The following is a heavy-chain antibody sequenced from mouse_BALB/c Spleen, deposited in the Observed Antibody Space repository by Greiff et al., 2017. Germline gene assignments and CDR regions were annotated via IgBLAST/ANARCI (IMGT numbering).Heavy chain of an antibody. CDR3: ARSTMITAWVAC. V-gene: IGHV1-7*01. Sequence: VQLQESGAELAQPGASVKMSCKTSGYTFTSYWMHWVKQRPGQGLEWIGYINPSTGYSEYNQKFKDKATLTADNSSSTAYMQLSSLTSGESAVYYCARSTMITAWVACWGQGTLGSV. CDR1: GYTFTSYW. CDR2: INPSTGYS. D-gene: IGHD2-4*01. J-gene: IGHJ3*01.